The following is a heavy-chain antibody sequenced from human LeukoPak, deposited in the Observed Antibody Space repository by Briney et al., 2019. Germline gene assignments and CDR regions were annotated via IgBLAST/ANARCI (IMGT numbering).Heavy chain of an antibody. Sequence: GGSLRLSCAVSGFNFDDFAIHWVRQVPGKGLEWVSGLSWNSGSIVGYADSVKGRFTISRDNSKNTLYLQMNSLRAEDTAVYYCAKDRQWPLYSVGYWGQGTLVTVSS. CDR2: LSWNSGSI. V-gene: IGHV3-9*01. J-gene: IGHJ4*02. CDR1: GFNFDDFA. CDR3: AKDRQWPLYSVGY. D-gene: IGHD6-19*01.